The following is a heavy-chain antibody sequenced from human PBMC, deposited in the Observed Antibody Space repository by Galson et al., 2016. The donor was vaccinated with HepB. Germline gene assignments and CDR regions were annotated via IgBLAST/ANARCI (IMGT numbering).Heavy chain of an antibody. V-gene: IGHV3-48*01. CDR1: GFTFSTYS. J-gene: IGHJ5*01. D-gene: IGHD5-24*01. Sequence: SLRLSCAASGFTFSTYSMNWVRQAPGKGLEWLSYINMNNWIMYADSVKDRFTISRDNAKNSLYLQMNSLRAEDTAVYYGARDPEAHNYVFWLDSWGQGTRVTVSS. CDR3: ARDPEAHNYVFWLDS. CDR2: INMNNWIM.